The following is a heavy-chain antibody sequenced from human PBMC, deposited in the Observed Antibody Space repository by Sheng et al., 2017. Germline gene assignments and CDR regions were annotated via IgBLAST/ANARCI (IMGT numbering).Heavy chain of an antibody. J-gene: IGHJ6*02. CDR2: IYWNDDK. Sequence: QITLKESGPTLVKPTQTLTLTCTFSGFSLSTSGVGVGWIRQPPGKALEWLALIYWNDDKRYSTSLKSRLTITKDTSKNQVVLTMTNMDPVDTATYYCAHLRGFGELLTDYYYGMDVWGQGTTVTVSS. CDR3: AHLRGFGELLTDYYYGMDV. CDR1: GFSLSTSGVG. V-gene: IGHV2-5*01. D-gene: IGHD3-10*01.